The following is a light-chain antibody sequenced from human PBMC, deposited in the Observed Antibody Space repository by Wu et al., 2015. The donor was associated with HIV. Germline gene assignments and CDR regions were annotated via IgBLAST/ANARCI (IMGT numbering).Light chain of an antibody. CDR2: GVS. CDR1: QRVSSTY. Sequence: EIVLTQSPGTLSLSPGERATLFCRASQRVSSTYLAWYQQKPGQAPRLLIYGVSSRATGIPDRFSGSGSGTDFTLTISRLEPEDFAVYYCQQYGSSPYTFGQGTKGGDQT. CDR3: QQYGSSPYT. V-gene: IGKV3-20*01. J-gene: IGKJ2*01.